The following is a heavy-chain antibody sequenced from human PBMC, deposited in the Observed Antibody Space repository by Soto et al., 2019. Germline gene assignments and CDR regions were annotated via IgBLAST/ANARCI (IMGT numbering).Heavy chain of an antibody. CDR3: ARLPSRHRVDY. J-gene: IGHJ4*02. D-gene: IGHD3-10*01. Sequence: SSETLSLTCTVSGSSISSSGYYWGWIRQPPGRGLEWIGSLYYNVGTYYNPSLKSRVTISADTSANQFSLVVNSVTAADTAIYYCARLPSRHRVDYWGQGTLVTVSS. CDR1: GSSISSSGYY. CDR2: LYYNVGT. V-gene: IGHV4-39*01.